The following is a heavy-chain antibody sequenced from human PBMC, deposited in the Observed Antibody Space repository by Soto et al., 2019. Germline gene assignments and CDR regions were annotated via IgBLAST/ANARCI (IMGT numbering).Heavy chain of an antibody. D-gene: IGHD3-3*02. J-gene: IGHJ5*02. V-gene: IGHV4-59*11. CDR2: IFSSGNT. CDR1: GGSIGSHY. CDR3: ARISLALSGFDP. Sequence: PSETLSLTCTVSGGSIGSHYWSWVRQPPGEGLEWIGYIFSSGNTNYNPSLKSRITISVDTSKNQLSLNLSSVTAADTAVYYCARISLALSGFDPRGQGTLVTVSS.